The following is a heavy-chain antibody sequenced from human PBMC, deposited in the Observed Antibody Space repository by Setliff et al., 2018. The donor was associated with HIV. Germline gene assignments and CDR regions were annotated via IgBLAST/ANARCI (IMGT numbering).Heavy chain of an antibody. J-gene: IGHJ1*01. V-gene: IGHV4-59*12. D-gene: IGHD6-13*01. CDR2: IYYSVST. CDR1: GGSMSSYY. CDR3: ARVPTSSWYVTTQRTKEYFHH. Sequence: SETLSLTCTVSGGSMSSYYWSWIRQPPGKGLEWIGYIYYSVSTKYNPSLKSRVSMSIDTSKNQFSLKMSSVTAADTAIYYCARVPTSSWYVTTQRTKEYFHHWGQGTLVTVSS.